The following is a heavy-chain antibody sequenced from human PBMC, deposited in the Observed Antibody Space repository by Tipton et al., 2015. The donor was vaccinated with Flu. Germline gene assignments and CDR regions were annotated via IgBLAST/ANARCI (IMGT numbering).Heavy chain of an antibody. D-gene: IGHD2-21*01. Sequence: SLRLSCAASGFTFSNYWMTWVRQAPGKGLEWVANINQDGSVIYYVESVKGRFTISRDNAKSSLYLQMNSLRAEDTAMYYCARQIGGGDCYWGQGTLVTVSS. CDR3: ARQIGGGDCY. CDR2: INQDGSVI. CDR1: GFTFSNYW. J-gene: IGHJ4*02. V-gene: IGHV3-7*03.